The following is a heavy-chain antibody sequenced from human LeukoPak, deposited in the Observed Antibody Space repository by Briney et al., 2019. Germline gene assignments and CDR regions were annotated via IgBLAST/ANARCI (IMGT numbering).Heavy chain of an antibody. V-gene: IGHV3-33*01. D-gene: IGHD2-15*01. Sequence: GGSLKLSCAASGFTFSSYVMHWVRQAPGKGLEWVAVIWYDGSNKYYADSVRGRFTISRDNSKNTLYLQMNSLRAEDTAVYYCARDTPTPDYGMDVWGQGTTVTVSS. J-gene: IGHJ6*02. CDR1: GFTFSSYV. CDR2: IWYDGSNK. CDR3: ARDTPTPDYGMDV.